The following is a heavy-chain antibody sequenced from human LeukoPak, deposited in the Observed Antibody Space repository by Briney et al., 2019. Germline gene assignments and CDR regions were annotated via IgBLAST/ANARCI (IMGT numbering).Heavy chain of an antibody. V-gene: IGHV1-18*01. CDR3: ARDTGPPHYYDTAGYC. J-gene: IGHJ4*02. CDR2: ISAYNGNT. Sequence: ASVKVSCKASGYTFTNYGMSWVRQAPGQGLEWMGWISAYNGNTKYAQNLQGRVTMTTDTSTSTAYMELRSLRSDDTAVYYCARDTGPPHYYDTAGYCWGQGTPVTVSS. D-gene: IGHD3-22*01. CDR1: GYTFTNYG.